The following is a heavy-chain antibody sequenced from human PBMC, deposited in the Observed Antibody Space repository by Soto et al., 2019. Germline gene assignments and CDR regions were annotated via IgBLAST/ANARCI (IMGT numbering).Heavy chain of an antibody. CDR3: ARDGGPSTPYDSSGSQSLNWFDP. Sequence: HPGGSLRLSCAASGFTFSSYGMHWVRQAPGKGLEWVAVIWYDGSNKYYADSVKGRFTISGDNSKNTLYLQMNSLRAEDTAVYYCARDGGPSTPYDSSGSQSLNWFDPWGQGTLVTVSS. CDR1: GFTFSSYG. D-gene: IGHD3-22*01. J-gene: IGHJ5*02. V-gene: IGHV3-33*01. CDR2: IWYDGSNK.